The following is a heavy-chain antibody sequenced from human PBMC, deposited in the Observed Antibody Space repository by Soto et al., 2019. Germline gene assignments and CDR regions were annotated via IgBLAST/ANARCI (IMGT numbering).Heavy chain of an antibody. CDR1: GYTFTSYD. CDR2: MNPNSGKT. Sequence: ASVKVSCKASGYTFTSYDINWVRQATGQGLEWKGWMNPNSGKTGYAQKFQGRVTMTRNTSISTAYMELSSLRSEDTAVYYCASGGIRFLEWLPYYYYYYGMDVWGQGTTVTVSS. D-gene: IGHD3-3*01. CDR3: ASGGIRFLEWLPYYYYYYGMDV. J-gene: IGHJ6*02. V-gene: IGHV1-8*01.